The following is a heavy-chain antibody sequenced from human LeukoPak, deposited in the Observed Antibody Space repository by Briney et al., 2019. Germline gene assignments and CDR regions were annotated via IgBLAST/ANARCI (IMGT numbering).Heavy chain of an antibody. D-gene: IGHD5-18*01. V-gene: IGHV1-24*01. CDR1: GYTLTELS. J-gene: IGHJ6*02. CDR3: ATINVEVDAAMAISYGMDV. CDR2: FDPEDGET. Sequence: ASVKVSCKVSGYTLTELSMHWVRQAPGKGLEWMGGFDPEDGETIYAQKFQGRVTMTEDTSTDTAYMELSSLRSEDTAVYYCATINVEVDAAMAISYGMDVWGQGTTVTVSS.